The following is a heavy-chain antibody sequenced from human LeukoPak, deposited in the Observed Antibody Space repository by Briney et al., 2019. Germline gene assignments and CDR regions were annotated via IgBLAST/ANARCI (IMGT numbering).Heavy chain of an antibody. D-gene: IGHD3-22*01. CDR3: ARSGYYYDSSYMDV. CDR2: IKQDGSEK. CDR1: GFTFSNYW. V-gene: IGHV3-7*01. J-gene: IGHJ6*03. Sequence: GGSLRLSCAASGFTFSNYWMSWVRQAPGKGLEWVANIKQDGSEKYYVDSVKGRFTISRDNAKNSLYLQMNSLRAEDTAVYYCARSGYYYDSSYMDVWGKGTTVTVSS.